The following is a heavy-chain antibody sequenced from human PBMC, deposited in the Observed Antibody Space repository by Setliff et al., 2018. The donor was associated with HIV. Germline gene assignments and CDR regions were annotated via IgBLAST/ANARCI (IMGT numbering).Heavy chain of an antibody. CDR2: ISHSGST. CDR3: ARYGDGHNSGDALVY. V-gene: IGHV4-34*01. Sequence: SETLSLTCAVYGGSFSGYYWNWIRQTPGKGLEWIGEISHSGSTKFNPSLKSRVTISVDTSKRQFSLKLSSVTAADTAVYYCARYGDGHNSGDALVYWGQGTLVTVSS. D-gene: IGHD7-27*01. CDR1: GGSFSGYY. J-gene: IGHJ4*02.